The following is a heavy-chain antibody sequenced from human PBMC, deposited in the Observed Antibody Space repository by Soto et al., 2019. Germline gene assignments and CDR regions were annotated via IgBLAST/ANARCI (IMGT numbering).Heavy chain of an antibody. CDR3: ASGPTAGGGSGYYPRRRYYYYYGMDV. J-gene: IGHJ6*02. V-gene: IGHV1-69*01. D-gene: IGHD3-3*01. CDR1: GGTFSSYA. CDR2: IIPIFGTA. Sequence: QVQLVQSGAEVKKPGSSVKVSCKASGGTFSSYAISWVRQAPGQGLEWMGGIIPIFGTANYAQKFQGRVTITADESTSTAYMELSSLRSEDTAVYYCASGPTAGGGSGYYPRRRYYYYYGMDVWGQGTTVTVSS.